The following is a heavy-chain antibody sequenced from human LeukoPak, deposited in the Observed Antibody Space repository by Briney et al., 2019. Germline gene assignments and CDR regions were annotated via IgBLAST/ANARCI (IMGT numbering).Heavy chain of an antibody. CDR3: ARARGGGGSYGHFDY. CDR2: IYSSGNT. V-gene: IGHV4-4*07. J-gene: IGHJ4*02. CDR1: GASISNYY. Sequence: SETLSLTCTVSGASISNYYWTWIRQPAGEGLEWIGRIYSSGNTNYNPSLKGRVTMSLDTSKNQFSLRLSSVTAADTAVYYCARARGGGGSYGHFDYWGQGTLVTVSS. D-gene: IGHD2-21*02.